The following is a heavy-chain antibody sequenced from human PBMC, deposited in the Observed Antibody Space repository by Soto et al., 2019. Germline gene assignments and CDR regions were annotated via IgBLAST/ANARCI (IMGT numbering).Heavy chain of an antibody. Sequence: GGSLRLSCAASGFTFSSYGMHWVRQAPGKGLEWVAVIWYDGSNKYYADSVKGRFTISRDNSKNTLYLQMNSLRAEDTAVYYYAREGYYDFWSGYSHAFDIWGQGTMVTVSS. J-gene: IGHJ3*02. V-gene: IGHV3-33*01. CDR3: AREGYYDFWSGYSHAFDI. CDR2: IWYDGSNK. D-gene: IGHD3-3*01. CDR1: GFTFSSYG.